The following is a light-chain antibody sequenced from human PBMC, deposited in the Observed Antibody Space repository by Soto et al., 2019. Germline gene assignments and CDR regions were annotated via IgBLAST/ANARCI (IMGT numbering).Light chain of an antibody. CDR2: AAS. J-gene: IGKJ3*01. Sequence: DIQMTQSPSSLPASIGDRVTITCRASQSINSYLNWYQQKPGKAPTLLIYAASNLRSGVPSRLSGGGSGTDFTLTISSLQPEDFATYYCQQSHSTPATFGPGTKVDIK. V-gene: IGKV1-39*01. CDR3: QQSHSTPAT. CDR1: QSINSY.